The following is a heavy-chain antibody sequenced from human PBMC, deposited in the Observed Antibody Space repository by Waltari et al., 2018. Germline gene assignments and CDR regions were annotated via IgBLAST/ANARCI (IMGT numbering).Heavy chain of an antibody. Sequence: EVQLVESGGALVQPGGSMGLSGATSGFTHDDFAMHWVRQVPGKGLEWVAGITWNSGKVDYAGSVKGRFTISRDNAKNLLFLQMNSLRPEDTALYYCTKDLTHTNYEGFANWGLGTLVTVSS. CDR3: TKDLTHTNYEGFAN. CDR2: ITWNSGKV. J-gene: IGHJ4*02. CDR1: GFTHDDFA. V-gene: IGHV3-9*01. D-gene: IGHD3-16*01.